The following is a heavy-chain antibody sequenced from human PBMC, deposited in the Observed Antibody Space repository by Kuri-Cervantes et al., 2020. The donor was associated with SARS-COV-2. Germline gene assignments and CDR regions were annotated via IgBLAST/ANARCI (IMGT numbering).Heavy chain of an antibody. CDR2: ISGSGGGT. D-gene: IGHD3-22*01. J-gene: IGHJ4*02. CDR1: GFTFNTYA. V-gene: IGHV3-23*01. CDR3: AKDYGSSGYYV. Sequence: GESLKISCAASGFTFNTYAMTWVRQAPGKGLEWISGISGSGGGTQYADSVRGRFTISRDNSKNTLYLQMSSLRAEDTAVYYCAKDYGSSGYYVWGQGTLVTVSS.